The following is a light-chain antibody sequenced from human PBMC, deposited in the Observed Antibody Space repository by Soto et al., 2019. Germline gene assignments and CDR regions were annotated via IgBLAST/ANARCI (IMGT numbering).Light chain of an antibody. J-gene: IGLJ1*01. Sequence: QSVLTQPASVSASPGQSITISCTGTSSDVGGYNYVSWYQQHPGKAPKLMIYEVSNRPSGVSNRFPGSKSGNTASLTISGLQAEDEADYYCSSYTSSNTLVFGTGTKGTVL. V-gene: IGLV2-14*01. CDR3: SSYTSSNTLV. CDR2: EVS. CDR1: SSDVGGYNY.